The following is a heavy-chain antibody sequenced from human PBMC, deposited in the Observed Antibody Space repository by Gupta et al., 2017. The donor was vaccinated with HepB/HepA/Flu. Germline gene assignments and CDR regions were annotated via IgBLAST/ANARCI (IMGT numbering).Heavy chain of an antibody. D-gene: IGHD1-26*01. V-gene: IGHV3-21*02. Sequence: EVQLVESGGGLVKPGGSLRLSCAASGFTFISYSLNWVRQAPGKGLEWVSSINPSSNYIYYADSVKGRFTISRDNAKNSVYLQMNSLRAEDTAVYYCARLVGASGFPPYYFDYWGQGTPVTVSS. J-gene: IGHJ4*02. CDR3: ARLVGASGFPPYYFDY. CDR2: INPSSNYI. CDR1: GFTFISYS.